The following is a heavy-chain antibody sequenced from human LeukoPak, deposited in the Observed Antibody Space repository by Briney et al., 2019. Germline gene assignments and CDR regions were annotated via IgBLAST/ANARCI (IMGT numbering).Heavy chain of an antibody. CDR1: GFKFSSYW. V-gene: IGHV3-7*01. Sequence: PGGSLTLSCGVSGFKFSSYWMTWVRQAPGKGLEWVAYMNEDGSEIYYVDSVKGRFTISRDNAKNSLYLQMNSLRADDTAVYYCARGVYHFDYWGQGTLVTVSS. CDR3: ARGVYHFDY. CDR2: MNEDGSEI. J-gene: IGHJ4*02. D-gene: IGHD3-16*02.